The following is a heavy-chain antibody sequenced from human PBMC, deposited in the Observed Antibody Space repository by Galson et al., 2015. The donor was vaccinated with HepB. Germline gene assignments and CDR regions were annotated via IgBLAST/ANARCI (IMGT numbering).Heavy chain of an antibody. J-gene: IGHJ4*02. Sequence: SVKVSCKASGFTFTSSAVQWVRQARGQRLEWIGWTVVGSGNTNYAQKFQERVTITGDMSTSTAYMEMSSLRSEDTAVYYCATLYYYDTSGYSGDFDYWGQGTLVTVSS. CDR3: ATLYYYDTSGYSGDFDY. D-gene: IGHD3-22*01. CDR2: TVVGSGNT. V-gene: IGHV1-58*01. CDR1: GFTFTSSA.